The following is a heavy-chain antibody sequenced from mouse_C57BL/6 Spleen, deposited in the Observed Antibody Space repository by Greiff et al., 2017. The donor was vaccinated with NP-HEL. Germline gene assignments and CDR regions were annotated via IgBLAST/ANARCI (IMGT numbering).Heavy chain of an antibody. D-gene: IGHD4-1*01. V-gene: IGHV5-6*01. CDR2: ISSGGSYT. CDR1: GFTFSSYG. CDR3: ARHELGLYYAMDY. J-gene: IGHJ4*01. Sequence: EVKLMESGGDLVKPGGSLKLSCAASGFTFSSYGMSWVRQTPDKRLEWVATISSGGSYTYYPDSVKGRFTISRDNAKNTLYLQMSSLKSEDTAMYYCARHELGLYYAMDYWGQGTSVTVSS.